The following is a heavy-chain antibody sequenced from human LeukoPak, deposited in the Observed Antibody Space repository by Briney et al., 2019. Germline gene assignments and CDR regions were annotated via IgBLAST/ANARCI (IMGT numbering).Heavy chain of an antibody. CDR1: RSTFSDYS. Sequence: AGGSLRLSCSAPRSTFSDYSMNWVRQAPGKGLEWVSSISSSGSYIFYAASVKGRFTISRDNARNSLYLQMNSLKTEDTAVYYCTRAPSPGYSSGWYKSRYFDYWGQGTLVTVSS. CDR2: ISSSGSYI. V-gene: IGHV3-21*03. J-gene: IGHJ4*02. CDR3: TRAPSPGYSSGWYKSRYFDY. D-gene: IGHD6-19*01.